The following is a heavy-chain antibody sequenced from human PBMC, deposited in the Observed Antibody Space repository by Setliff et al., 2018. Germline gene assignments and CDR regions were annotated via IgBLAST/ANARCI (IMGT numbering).Heavy chain of an antibody. Sequence: GASVKVSCKASGGTFSSYAISWVRQAPGQGLEWMGGIIPIFGTANYAQKFQGRVTITTDESMTTAYMEVSSLRSGDTAMYYCARGGIAARPGSWVYFDYWGQGTLVTVSS. CDR3: ARGGIAARPGSWVYFDY. D-gene: IGHD6-6*01. J-gene: IGHJ4*02. V-gene: IGHV1-69*05. CDR1: GGTFSSYA. CDR2: IIPIFGTA.